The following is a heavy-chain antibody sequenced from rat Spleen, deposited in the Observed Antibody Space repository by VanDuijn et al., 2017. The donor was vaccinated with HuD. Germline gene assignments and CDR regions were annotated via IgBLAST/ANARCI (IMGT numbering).Heavy chain of an antibody. D-gene: IGHD1-4*01. J-gene: IGHJ3*01. CDR2: ISTGGTNT. CDR3: TRHDYPGVTTNWFAH. CDR1: GFTFTNYD. V-gene: IGHV5S13*01. Sequence: EVRLVESGGGLVQPGRSLKLSCAASGFTFTNYDMAWVRQAPTKGLEWIASISTGGTNTYYRGSVKGRFTISRDNAKNTQYLQMDSLRSEDTATYYCTRHDYPGVTTNWFAHWGQGTLVTVSS.